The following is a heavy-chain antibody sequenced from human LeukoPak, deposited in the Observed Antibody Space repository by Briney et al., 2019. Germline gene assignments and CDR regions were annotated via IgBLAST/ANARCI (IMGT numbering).Heavy chain of an antibody. V-gene: IGHV4-38-2*02. J-gene: IGHJ3*01. CDR3: ARHITVTYDAFDL. Sequence: PSETLSLTCTVSGYSISIGYSWGWVRQPTGKGLEWIGSIYDSGSTYYNPSLKSRVTISVDTSKTQFSLKLTSVTAADTAVYYCARHITVTYDAFDLWGRGTMVTVSS. CDR2: IYDSGST. CDR1: GYSISIGYS. D-gene: IGHD6-19*01.